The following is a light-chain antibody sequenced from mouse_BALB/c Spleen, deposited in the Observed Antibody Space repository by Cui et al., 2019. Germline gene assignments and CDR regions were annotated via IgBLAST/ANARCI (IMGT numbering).Light chain of an antibody. CDR3: LQYDNLWT. V-gene: IGKV19-93*01. J-gene: IGKJ1*01. CDR2: YTS. CDR1: QVINKY. Sequence: DIQMPQSPSSLSAAVGGKITTSCKASQVINKYIAWYQNKPRKGQRLLIHYTSSVQPGIPTWFGGSGARRDYSISISKLEPEDVGYYCCLQYDNLWTFGGGTKLEIK.